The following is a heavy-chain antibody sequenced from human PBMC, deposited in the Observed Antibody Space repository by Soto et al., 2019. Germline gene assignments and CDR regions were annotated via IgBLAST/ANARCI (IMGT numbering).Heavy chain of an antibody. V-gene: IGHV3-30*18. Sequence: QVQLVESGEGVVQPGRSLRLSCAASGFSFSSNGMHWVRQAPGKGLEWVAVISYDGTNKYYADSVKGRFTISRDNSKNTLYLQMNSLRAEDTAVYYCAKKNRYYYGMDVWGQGATVTVSS. D-gene: IGHD3-16*02. J-gene: IGHJ6*02. CDR2: ISYDGTNK. CDR3: AKKNRYYYGMDV. CDR1: GFSFSSNG.